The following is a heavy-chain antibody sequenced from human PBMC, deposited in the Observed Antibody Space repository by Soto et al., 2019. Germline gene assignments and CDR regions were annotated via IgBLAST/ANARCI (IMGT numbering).Heavy chain of an antibody. J-gene: IGHJ4*02. CDR1: GGSFSGYY. CDR3: ARGLRSGGSGFSH. Sequence: PSETLSLTCAVYGGSFSGYYWSWIRQPPGKGLEWIGEINHSGSTNYNPSLKSRVTISVDTSKNQFSLKLSSVTAADTAVYYCARGLRSGGSGFSHWGQGNLVTVSS. V-gene: IGHV4-34*01. CDR2: INHSGST. D-gene: IGHD2-15*01.